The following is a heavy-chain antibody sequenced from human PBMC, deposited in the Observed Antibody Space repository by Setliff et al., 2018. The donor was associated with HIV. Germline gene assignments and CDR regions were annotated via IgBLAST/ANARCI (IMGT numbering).Heavy chain of an antibody. V-gene: IGHV1-69*06. CDR2: ITPIFGTE. CDR1: GGSFSNYG. J-gene: IGHJ2*01. Sequence: ASVKVSCKASGGSFSNYGISWVRQAPGQGLEWVGRITPIFGTENYAQKFQGRVTITADKSTTTAYMDLNRLTSDDTAMYYCARGHSSSTNWFFYLWGRGTLVTVSS. D-gene: IGHD6-6*01. CDR3: ARGHSSSTNWFFYL.